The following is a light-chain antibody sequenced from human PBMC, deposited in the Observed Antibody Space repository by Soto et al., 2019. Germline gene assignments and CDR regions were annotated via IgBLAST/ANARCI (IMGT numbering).Light chain of an antibody. CDR2: WAS. Sequence: DIVMTQSPDSLAVSLGERATINCKSSQSVLYSSNNKNYLAWYHQKPGQPPKLLIYWASTRESGVPDRFSGSGSGTAFTLFISSLQAEDVAVYYCQQYYSTPLTFGGGTKVEIK. V-gene: IGKV4-1*01. CDR3: QQYYSTPLT. CDR1: QSVLYSSNNKNY. J-gene: IGKJ4*01.